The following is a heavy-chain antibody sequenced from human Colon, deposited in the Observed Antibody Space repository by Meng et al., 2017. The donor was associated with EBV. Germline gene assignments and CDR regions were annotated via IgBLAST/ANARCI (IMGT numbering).Heavy chain of an antibody. Sequence: QVQLQESGPGLGKPSQTLSLTCTVSGGSVSSGGYYWTWICQHPGKGLEWFGHIYYSGSTFSNPSLKRRVIISIDTSKNQFSLNLRSVTAADTAVYYCARVSSGWDYFDYWGQGTLVTVSS. CDR2: IYYSGST. D-gene: IGHD6-19*01. CDR3: ARVSSGWDYFDY. CDR1: GGSVSSGGYY. V-gene: IGHV4-31*03. J-gene: IGHJ4*02.